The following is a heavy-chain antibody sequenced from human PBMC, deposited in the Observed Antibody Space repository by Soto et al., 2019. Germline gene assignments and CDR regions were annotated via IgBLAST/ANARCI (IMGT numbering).Heavy chain of an antibody. D-gene: IGHD3-16*01. J-gene: IGHJ4*02. CDR3: AKAYFVWSSEQPYYFDY. CDR2: ISGGGGRS. CDR1: GFTFSNYA. V-gene: IGHV3-23*01. Sequence: EVQLLDSGGGLVQPGGSLRLSCAASGFTFSNYAMTWVRQGSGKGLEWVSGISGGGGRSYYADSVKGRFTISRDNSKSTLYLQMNSLRAEDTAVYYCAKAYFVWSSEQPYYFDYWGQGTLVTVSS.